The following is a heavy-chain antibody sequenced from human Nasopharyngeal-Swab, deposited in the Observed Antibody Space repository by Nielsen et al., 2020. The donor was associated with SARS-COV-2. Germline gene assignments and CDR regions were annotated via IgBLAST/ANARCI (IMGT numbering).Heavy chain of an antibody. Sequence: ASVKVSCKASGYTFIAYYIHWVRQAPGQGLQWMGMIYPNAGTTGYAQNFQGRVTVTRDTSTTTVYMELNSLRSEDTAVYYCARQDSSAGRNYYGMDVWGQGTTVTVSS. D-gene: IGHD3-22*01. CDR1: GYTFIAYY. CDR3: ARQDSSAGRNYYGMDV. V-gene: IGHV1-46*01. J-gene: IGHJ6*02. CDR2: IYPNAGTT.